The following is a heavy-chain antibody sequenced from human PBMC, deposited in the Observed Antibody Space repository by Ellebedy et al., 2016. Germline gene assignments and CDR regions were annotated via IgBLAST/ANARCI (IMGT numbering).Heavy chain of an antibody. Sequence: GESLKISCAASGFTFSSYAMHWVRQAPGKGLEWVAVISYDGSNKYYADSVKGRFTISRDNSKNTLYLQMNSLRAEDTAVYYCARGRLLPHYFDYWGQGTLVTVSS. CDR3: ARGRLLPHYFDY. CDR2: ISYDGSNK. V-gene: IGHV3-30-3*01. CDR1: GFTFSSYA. J-gene: IGHJ4*02. D-gene: IGHD3-22*01.